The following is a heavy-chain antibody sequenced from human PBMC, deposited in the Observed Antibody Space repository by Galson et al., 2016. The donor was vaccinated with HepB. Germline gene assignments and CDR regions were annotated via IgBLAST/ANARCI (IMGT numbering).Heavy chain of an antibody. CDR1: GFTVAAVW. CDR2: IKRQSDGGTT. CDR3: ITDLG. Sequence: SLRLSCAASGFTVAAVWMHWVRQAPGKGLEWVGRIKRQSDGGTTDYAAPVKGRFTISRDDSKNTLYLLMNSLKTDDTAMYFCITDLGGGQGTLVTVSS. V-gene: IGHV3-15*01. D-gene: IGHD7-27*01. J-gene: IGHJ4*02.